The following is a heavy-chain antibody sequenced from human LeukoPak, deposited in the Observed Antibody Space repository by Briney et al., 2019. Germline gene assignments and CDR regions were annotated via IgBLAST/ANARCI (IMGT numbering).Heavy chain of an antibody. Sequence: GASVKVSCKASGGTFSSYAISGVRQAPGQGLEWMGGIIPIFGTANYAQKFQGRVTITADESTSTAYMELSSLRSEDTAVYYCARGTTVTNWFDPWGQGTLVTVSS. V-gene: IGHV1-69*13. D-gene: IGHD4-11*01. CDR1: GGTFSSYA. CDR3: ARGTTVTNWFDP. J-gene: IGHJ5*02. CDR2: IIPIFGTA.